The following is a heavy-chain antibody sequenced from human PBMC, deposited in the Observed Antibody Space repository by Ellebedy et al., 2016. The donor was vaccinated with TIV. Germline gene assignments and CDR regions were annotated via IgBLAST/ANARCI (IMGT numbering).Heavy chain of an antibody. D-gene: IGHD4-17*01. V-gene: IGHV3-7*01. CDR2: IYQDGSEK. J-gene: IGHJ5*02. CDR1: GFPFRSYW. Sequence: GESLKISCAASGFPFRSYWMGWVRQAPGKGLEWVANIYQDGSEKYYLESVKGRFTISRDNAKNSLYLQLNSLRVEDTAVYYCARRGSYGDFAVQVNNWFDRWGQGTLVTV. CDR3: ARRGSYGDFAVQVNNWFDR.